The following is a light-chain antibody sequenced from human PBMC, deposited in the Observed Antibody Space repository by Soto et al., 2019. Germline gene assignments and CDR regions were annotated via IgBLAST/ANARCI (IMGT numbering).Light chain of an antibody. CDR3: QHYNNWPPIT. V-gene: IGKV3-15*01. J-gene: IGKJ5*01. CDR1: QSVSSN. Sequence: EIVMTQSPATLSVSPGERATLSCMASQSVSSNLAWYQQKPGQAPRLLIYGASTRATGIPARFSGSGSGTEFTLTISSLQSEDFAVYYCQHYNNWPPITFGQGTRLEMK. CDR2: GAS.